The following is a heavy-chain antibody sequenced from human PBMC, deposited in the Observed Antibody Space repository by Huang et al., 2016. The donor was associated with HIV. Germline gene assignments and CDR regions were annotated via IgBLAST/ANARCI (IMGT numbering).Heavy chain of an antibody. D-gene: IGHD3-22*01. J-gene: IGHJ4*02. CDR3: TRDGTTASYYSESSGFDL. CDR2: FNPNSGGS. Sequence: QVQLVQSGAEVTKPGASVKVSCKVTGFIITDYYMHWVRQAPGQGLEGMGGFNPNSGGSKYAQKFQGRVTMTTDTSVSTVYMVLSSLRSDDTATYYCTRDGTTASYYSESSGFDLWGQGTLVTVSS. CDR1: GFIITDYY. V-gene: IGHV1-2*02.